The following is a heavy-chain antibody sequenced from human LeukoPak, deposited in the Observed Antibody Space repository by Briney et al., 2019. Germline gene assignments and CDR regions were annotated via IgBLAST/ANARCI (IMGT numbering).Heavy chain of an antibody. CDR2: IYGGGST. D-gene: IGHD6-13*01. Sequence: TGGSLRLSCAASGFTVSSNYMSWVRQAPGKGLEWVSVIYGGGSTYYADSVKGRFTISRDNSKNTLYLQMNSLRADDTAVYYCARIYPRLAAAGNWGQGTLVTVSS. J-gene: IGHJ4*02. V-gene: IGHV3-66*01. CDR3: ARIYPRLAAAGN. CDR1: GFTVSSNY.